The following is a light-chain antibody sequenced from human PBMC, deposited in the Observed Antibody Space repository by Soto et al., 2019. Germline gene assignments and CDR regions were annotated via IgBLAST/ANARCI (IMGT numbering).Light chain of an antibody. J-gene: IGKJ5*01. Sequence: EIVMTQSPATLSVSPWERATLSCMASQSFSSNLAWYQQKPGQAPRLLIYGASTRATGVPARFSGSGSGTEFTLTISSLQSEDFAVYYCQQYNNWPRTFGQGTRLEIK. CDR2: GAS. V-gene: IGKV3-15*01. CDR3: QQYNNWPRT. CDR1: QSFSSN.